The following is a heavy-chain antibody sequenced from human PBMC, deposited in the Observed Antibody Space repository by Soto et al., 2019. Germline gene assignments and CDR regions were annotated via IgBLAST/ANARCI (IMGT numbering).Heavy chain of an antibody. Sequence: QVQLVESGGGVVQPGRSLRLSCAASGFTFSSYGMHWVRQAPGKGLEWVAVISYDGSNKYYADSVKGRFTISRDNSKNTLYLQMNSLRAEDTAVYYGAKDREMATIGRGFDYWGQGTLVTVSS. J-gene: IGHJ4*02. CDR2: ISYDGSNK. V-gene: IGHV3-30*18. CDR3: AKDREMATIGRGFDY. CDR1: GFTFSSYG. D-gene: IGHD5-12*01.